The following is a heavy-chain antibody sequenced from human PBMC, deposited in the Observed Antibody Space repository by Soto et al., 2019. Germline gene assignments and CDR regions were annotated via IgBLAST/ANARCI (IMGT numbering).Heavy chain of an antibody. CDR3: ARSRYGAVTNPYYFDY. CDR2: IKYSGST. J-gene: IGHJ4*02. V-gene: IGHV4-59*01. Sequence: QVQLQESGPGLVKPSETLSLICTVSGGSISTYYWSWIRQPPGKGLEWIGYIKYSGSTNYNPSLKSRVTISIDTSKNQFSLRLSSVTAADTAVYYCARSRYGAVTNPYYFDYWGQGTLVSVSS. CDR1: GGSISTYY. D-gene: IGHD4-17*01.